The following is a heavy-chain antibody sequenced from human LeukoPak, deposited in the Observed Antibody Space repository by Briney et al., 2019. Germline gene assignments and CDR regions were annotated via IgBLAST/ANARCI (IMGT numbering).Heavy chain of an antibody. Sequence: GESLKISCTGSGYSFTNYWIGWVRQMPGKGLEWMGIINPSDGDTKYSPSFQGQVTISADESFNTAYLQWSSLKASDTAMYYCARRDGSDLCRVDYWGQGTLVTVSS. CDR1: GYSFTNYW. CDR3: ARRDGSDLCRVDY. J-gene: IGHJ4*02. V-gene: IGHV5-51*01. D-gene: IGHD2-21*02. CDR2: INPSDGDT.